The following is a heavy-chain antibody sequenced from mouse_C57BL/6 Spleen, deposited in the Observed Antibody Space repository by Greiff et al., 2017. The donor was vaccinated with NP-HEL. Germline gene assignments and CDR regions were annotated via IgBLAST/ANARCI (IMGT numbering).Heavy chain of an antibody. D-gene: IGHD2-3*01. CDR2: INPNNGGT. Sequence: VQLQQSGPELVKPGASVKISCKASGYTFTDYYMNWVKQSHGKSLEWIGDINPNNGGTSYNQKFKGKATLTVDKSSSTAYMELRSLTSEDSAVYYCARSGGWSLDYWGQGTTLTVSS. J-gene: IGHJ2*01. CDR1: GYTFTDYY. CDR3: ARSGGWSLDY. V-gene: IGHV1-26*01.